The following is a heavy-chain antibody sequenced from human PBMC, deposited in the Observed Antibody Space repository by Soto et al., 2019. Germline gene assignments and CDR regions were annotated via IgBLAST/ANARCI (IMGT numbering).Heavy chain of an antibody. J-gene: IGHJ4*02. CDR3: AKASEMATFILDY. Sequence: PGGSLRLSCAASGFTFDDYAMHWVRQAPGKGLEWVSGISWNSGSIGYADSVKGRFTISRDNAKNSLYLQMNSLRAEDTALYYCAKASEMATFILDYWGQGTLVTVSS. V-gene: IGHV3-9*01. D-gene: IGHD5-12*01. CDR2: ISWNSGSI. CDR1: GFTFDDYA.